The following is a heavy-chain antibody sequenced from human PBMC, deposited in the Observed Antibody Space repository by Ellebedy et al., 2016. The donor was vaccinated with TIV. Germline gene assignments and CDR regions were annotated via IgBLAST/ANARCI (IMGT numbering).Heavy chain of an antibody. CDR1: GGTFSSYA. J-gene: IGHJ4*02. D-gene: IGHD5-12*01. CDR2: IVPIFATA. V-gene: IGHV1-69*13. CDR3: AREYGSSCYDDY. Sequence: AASVKVSCKASGGTFSSYAISWVRQAPGQGLEWMGGIVPIFATANYAQKFQGRVTITADEATSTAYMELSRLRSEDTAVYYCAREYGSSCYDDYWGQGTLVTVSS.